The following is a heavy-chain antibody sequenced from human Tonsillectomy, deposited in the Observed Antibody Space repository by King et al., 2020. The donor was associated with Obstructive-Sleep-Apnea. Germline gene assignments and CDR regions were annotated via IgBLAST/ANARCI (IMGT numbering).Heavy chain of an antibody. CDR1: GVTFSSYG. V-gene: IGHV3-30*18. CDR2: ISYDGSNK. CDR3: AKERTVARSRAFDI. J-gene: IGHJ3*02. Sequence: VQLVEAGRGVVQPGRSLRLSCAASGVTFSSYGMHWVRQAPGKGLEWVAVISYDGSNKYYADSVKGRFTISRDNSKNTLYLQMNSLRAEDTAVYYCAKERTVARSRAFDIWGQGTMVTVSS. D-gene: IGHD5-12*01.